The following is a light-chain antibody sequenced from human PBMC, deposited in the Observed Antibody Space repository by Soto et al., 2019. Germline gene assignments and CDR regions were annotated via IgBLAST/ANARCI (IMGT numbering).Light chain of an antibody. J-gene: IGKJ3*01. CDR1: QGVSANS. CDR2: GAF. CDR3: HQYGSSPST. Sequence: EIVLTQSPGTLSLSPGDRATLSCRASQGVSANSLAWYQHKVGQAPRLLIYGAFSRATGIPDRFSGNGSETDFTLTISRLEPEDFAVYFCHQYGSSPSTFGPGPKVDIK. V-gene: IGKV3-20*01.